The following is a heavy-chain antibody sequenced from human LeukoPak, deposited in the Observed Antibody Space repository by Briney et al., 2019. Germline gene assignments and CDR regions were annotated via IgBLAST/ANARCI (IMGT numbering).Heavy chain of an antibody. J-gene: IGHJ4*02. V-gene: IGHV3-48*03. D-gene: IGHD3-10*01. CDR1: AFTFSSYE. Sequence: GGSLRLSCVASAFTFSSYEMNWVRQAPGKGLEWISYISHSGSIIIYADSVKGRFTISRDNAKRLLYLQMNSLRAEDTAVYYCAKGAGKLWFGESDWGQGTLVTVSS. CDR3: AKGAGKLWFGESD. CDR2: ISHSGSII.